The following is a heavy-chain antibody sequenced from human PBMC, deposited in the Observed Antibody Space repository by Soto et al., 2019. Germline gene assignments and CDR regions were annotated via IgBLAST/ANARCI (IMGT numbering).Heavy chain of an antibody. V-gene: IGHV3-64D*06. CDR1: GLSFNDYA. CDR3: VKDRFVNY. D-gene: IGHD3-3*01. J-gene: IGHJ4*02. CDR2: ISSNGVST. Sequence: GGSLRLSCSASGLSFNDYAMHWVRQAAGKGLKYVSSISSNGVSTYYADSVKGRFTISRDNSKNTLYLQMNSLRVEDTAVYYCVKDRFVNYWGQGALVTVSS.